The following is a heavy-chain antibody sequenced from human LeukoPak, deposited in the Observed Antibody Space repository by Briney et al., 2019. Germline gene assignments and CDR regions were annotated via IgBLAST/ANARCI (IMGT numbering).Heavy chain of an antibody. J-gene: IGHJ4*02. CDR3: AKWDCSSTSCYLPHYFDY. Sequence: PGGSLRLSCAASGFTFSSYAMSWVRQAPGKGLEWVSAISGSGGSTYYADSVKGRFTISRDNSKNTLYLQMNSLRAEDTAVYYCAKWDCSSTSCYLPHYFDYWGQGTLVTVSS. CDR1: GFTFSSYA. CDR2: ISGSGGST. V-gene: IGHV3-23*01. D-gene: IGHD2-2*01.